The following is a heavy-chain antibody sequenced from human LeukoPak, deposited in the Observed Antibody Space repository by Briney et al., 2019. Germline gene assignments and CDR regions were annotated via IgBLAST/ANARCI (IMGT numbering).Heavy chain of an antibody. Sequence: GGSLRLSCAASGFTFSSYAMSWVRQAPGKGLEWVSPISGCGGSTYYADSVKGRFTISRDNSKNTLYLQMNSLRAEDTAVYYCAKAAGYSSSWYPFDYWGQGTLVTVSS. V-gene: IGHV3-23*01. CDR3: AKAAGYSSSWYPFDY. D-gene: IGHD6-13*01. J-gene: IGHJ4*02. CDR1: GFTFSSYA. CDR2: ISGCGGST.